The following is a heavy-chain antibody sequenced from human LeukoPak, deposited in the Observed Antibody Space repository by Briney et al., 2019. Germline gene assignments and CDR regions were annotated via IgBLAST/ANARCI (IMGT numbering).Heavy chain of an antibody. D-gene: IGHD6-13*01. CDR2: VSGSGTTT. CDR1: GFTPGFTFGNYA. V-gene: IGHV3-23*01. Sequence: AGGSLRLSCAASGFTPGFTFGNYAMSWVRQAPGKGLEWVSGVSGSGTTTYYADSVKGRFTISRDNSKNTLFLQMNSLRAEDTAVYYCAHISSSWPDYWGQGTLVTVSS. CDR3: AHISSSWPDY. J-gene: IGHJ4*02.